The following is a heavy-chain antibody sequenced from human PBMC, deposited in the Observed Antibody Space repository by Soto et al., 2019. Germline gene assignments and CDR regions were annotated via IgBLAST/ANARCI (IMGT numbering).Heavy chain of an antibody. Sequence: GGSLRLSCAASGFTFSSYGMHWVRQAPGKGLEWVAVISYDGSNKYYADSVKGRFTISRDNSKNTLYLQMNSLRAEDTAVYYCARTETHYDSWSGYYTGLTEPLDYLGQGTLVTGSS. V-gene: IGHV3-30*03. J-gene: IGHJ4*02. CDR2: ISYDGSNK. CDR1: GFTFSSYG. CDR3: ARTETHYDSWSGYYTGLTEPLDY. D-gene: IGHD3-3*01.